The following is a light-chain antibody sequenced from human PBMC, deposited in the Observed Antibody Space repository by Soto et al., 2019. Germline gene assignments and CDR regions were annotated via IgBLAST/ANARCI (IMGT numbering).Light chain of an antibody. J-gene: IGLJ2*01. Sequence: QAVVTQPPSVSGAPGQRVTISCTGSSSNIGAGYDVHWYQQLLGTAPKLLIYGNSNRPSGVPDRFSGSKSGTSASLAITGLQAEDEADYYCQSYDSSLSAVVFGGGTKLTVL. CDR1: SSNIGAGYD. CDR2: GNS. CDR3: QSYDSSLSAVV. V-gene: IGLV1-40*01.